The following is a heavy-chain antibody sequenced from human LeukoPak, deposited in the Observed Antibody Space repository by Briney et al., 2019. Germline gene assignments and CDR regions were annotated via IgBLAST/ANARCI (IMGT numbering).Heavy chain of an antibody. Sequence: GGSLRLSCAASGFTFSSYSMNWVRQAPGKGLEWLANIKTDGSEKYYVDSVRGRFTISRDNAKNSLYLQMNSLRAEDTAVYYCARDLNTRNSYELAYWGQGTLVTVSS. CDR1: GFTFSSYS. V-gene: IGHV3-7*01. CDR2: IKTDGSEK. D-gene: IGHD5-12*01. CDR3: ARDLNTRNSYELAY. J-gene: IGHJ4*02.